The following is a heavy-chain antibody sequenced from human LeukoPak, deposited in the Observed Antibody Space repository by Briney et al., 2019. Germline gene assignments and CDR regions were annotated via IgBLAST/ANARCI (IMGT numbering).Heavy chain of an antibody. CDR1: GFTFGDYA. D-gene: IGHD6-13*01. CDR3: TRDPPEFIAAAGILFDY. J-gene: IGHJ4*02. Sequence: PGRSLRLSCTASGFTFGDYAMSWVRQAPGKGLEWVGFIRSKAYGGTTEYAASVKGRFTISRDDSKSIAYLQMNSLKTEDTAVYYCTRDPPEFIAAAGILFDYWGQGTLVTVSS. CDR2: IRSKAYGGTT. V-gene: IGHV3-49*04.